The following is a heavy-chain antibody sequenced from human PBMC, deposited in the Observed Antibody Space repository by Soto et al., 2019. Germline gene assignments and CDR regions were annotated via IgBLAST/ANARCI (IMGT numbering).Heavy chain of an antibody. CDR3: ARITGRHLDY. CDR2: VDYSGTA. V-gene: IGHV4-39*01. Sequence: PSETLSLTCTVSYGPISVTNVFWGWVRQPPGKGLEWIGNVDYSGTAYFSPSLATRVTFHVDTSKNQFSLTLYSVTAADTAVYYCARITGRHLDYWGQGILVTVSS. J-gene: IGHJ4*02. D-gene: IGHD1-20*01. CDR1: YGPISVTNVF.